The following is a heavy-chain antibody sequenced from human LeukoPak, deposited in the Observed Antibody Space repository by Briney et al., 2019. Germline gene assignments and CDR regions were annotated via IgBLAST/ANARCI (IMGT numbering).Heavy chain of an antibody. CDR2: VSWNSGSI. CDR3: AKADPYYYGMDV. Sequence: GGSLRPSCAASGFTFSSYAMSWVRQAPGKGLEWVSGVSWNSGSIGYADSVKGRFTISRDNAKNSLYLQMNSLRAEDTALYYCAKADPYYYGMDVWGQGTTVTVSS. CDR1: GFTFSSYA. V-gene: IGHV3-9*01. J-gene: IGHJ6*02.